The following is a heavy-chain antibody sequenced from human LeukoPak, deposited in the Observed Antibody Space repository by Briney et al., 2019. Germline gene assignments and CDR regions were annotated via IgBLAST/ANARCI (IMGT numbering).Heavy chain of an antibody. Sequence: PGGSLRLSCAVSGFTFSSYEMNWVRQAPGKGLEWVSYISSSGSTIYYADSVKGRFTISRDNAKNSLYLQMNSLRAEDTAVYYCARPYYYDSSGSPMRYWGQGTLVTVSS. CDR3: ARPYYYDSSGSPMRY. J-gene: IGHJ4*02. CDR1: GFTFSSYE. D-gene: IGHD3-22*01. V-gene: IGHV3-48*03. CDR2: ISSSGSTI.